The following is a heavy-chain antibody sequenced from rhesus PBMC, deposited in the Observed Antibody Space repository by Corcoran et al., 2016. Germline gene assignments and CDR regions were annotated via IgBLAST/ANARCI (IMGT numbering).Heavy chain of an antibody. D-gene: IGHD2-15*01. CDR3: ARESDRGGRLTAPLDY. Sequence: QVQLQESGPGLVKPSETLSLTCAVSGYSISSGYGWSWIRQPPGKGLEYIGYISGSRENTYYNPSRKSRVTISKDTSKNQCSLKLSAVTAADTAVYYCARESDRGGRLTAPLDYWGQGVLVTISS. CDR1: GYSISSGYG. J-gene: IGHJ4*01. CDR2: ISGSRENT. V-gene: IGHV4-127*01.